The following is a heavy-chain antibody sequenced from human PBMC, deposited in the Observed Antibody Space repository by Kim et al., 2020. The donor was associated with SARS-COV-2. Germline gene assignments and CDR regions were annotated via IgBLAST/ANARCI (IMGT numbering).Heavy chain of an antibody. CDR3: TTDSQRFGMDV. J-gene: IGHJ6*02. CDR1: GFSFNDAW. Sequence: GGSLRLSCAASGFSFNDAWMSWVRQGPGKGLEWVGRIKGKTNGGTTDYAAPVNARFTISRDDSQNTLYLQINSLKTEDTGVYYCTTDSQRFGMDVWGQGTTVIVSS. CDR2: IKGKTNGGTT. D-gene: IGHD6-25*01. V-gene: IGHV3-15*01.